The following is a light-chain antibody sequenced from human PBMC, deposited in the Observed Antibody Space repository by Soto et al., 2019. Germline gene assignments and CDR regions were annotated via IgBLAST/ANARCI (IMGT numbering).Light chain of an antibody. J-gene: IGKJ1*01. CDR3: QQYNNWWT. CDR1: QSVSSN. Sequence: EIVMTQSPATLSVSPGERATLSCRASQSVSSNLAWYQKKPGQAPRLRIYGASTRATGIPTRFSGSGSGTEFTLTISRLQSEDFAVYYCQQYNNWWTFGQGTSVEIK. V-gene: IGKV3-15*01. CDR2: GAS.